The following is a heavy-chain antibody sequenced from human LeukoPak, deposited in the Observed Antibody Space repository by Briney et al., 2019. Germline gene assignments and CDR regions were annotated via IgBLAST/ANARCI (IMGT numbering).Heavy chain of an antibody. V-gene: IGHV4-39*01. J-gene: IGHJ4*02. D-gene: IGHD3-10*01. Sequence: SETLSLTCTVSGGSISSSSYYWGWIRQPPGQGLEWIGSIYYSGSTYYNPSLKSRVTISVDTSKNQFSLKLSSVTAADTAVYYCARANMVRGDPYFDYWGQGTLVTVSS. CDR3: ARANMVRGDPYFDY. CDR2: IYYSGST. CDR1: GGSISSSSYY.